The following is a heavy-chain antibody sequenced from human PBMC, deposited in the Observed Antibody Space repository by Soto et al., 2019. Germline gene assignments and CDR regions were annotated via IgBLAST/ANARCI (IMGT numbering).Heavy chain of an antibody. CDR2: ISSSSSYI. J-gene: IGHJ6*02. CDR1: GFTFSSYS. CDR3: ARGTTGTNYYYYYGMDV. Sequence: GGSLRLSCAASGFTFSSYSMNWVRQAPGKGLEWVSSISSSSSYIYYADSVKGRFTISRDNAKNSLYLQMNSLRAEDTAVYYCARGTTGTNYYYYYGMDVWGQGTTVTVSS. V-gene: IGHV3-21*01. D-gene: IGHD1-1*01.